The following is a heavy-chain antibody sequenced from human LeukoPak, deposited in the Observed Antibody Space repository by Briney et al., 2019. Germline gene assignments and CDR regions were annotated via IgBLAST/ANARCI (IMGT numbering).Heavy chain of an antibody. Sequence: ASVKVSCKASGYTFTSYYMHWVRQAPGQGLEWMGRINPKSGGTNYAQKFQGRVTMTRDTSISTAYMELSRLRSDDTAVYYCARDRFDSSGYYVWGQGTLVTVSS. D-gene: IGHD3-22*01. V-gene: IGHV1-2*06. J-gene: IGHJ4*02. CDR3: ARDRFDSSGYYV. CDR1: GYTFTSYY. CDR2: INPKSGGT.